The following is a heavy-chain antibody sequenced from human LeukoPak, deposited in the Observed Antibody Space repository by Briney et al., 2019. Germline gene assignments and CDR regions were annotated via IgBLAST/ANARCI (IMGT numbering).Heavy chain of an antibody. CDR2: ISGSGGST. D-gene: IGHD3-22*01. V-gene: IGHV3-23*01. J-gene: IGHJ4*02. Sequence: GGSLRLSCAASGCTFSSYAMSWVRQAPGKGLEWVSAISGSGGSTYYADSVKGRFTISRDNAKNSLYLQMNSLGAEDTAVYYCARPYDTRGYFPDYWGQGTLVTVSS. CDR1: GCTFSSYA. CDR3: ARPYDTRGYFPDY.